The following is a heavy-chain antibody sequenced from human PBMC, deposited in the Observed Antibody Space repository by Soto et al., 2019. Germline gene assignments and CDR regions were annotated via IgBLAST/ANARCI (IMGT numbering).Heavy chain of an antibody. Sequence: GGSLRLSCGVSGFPFAPSTMSWVRRAPGKGLEWVSTISVSVGSTYSADSVQGRFTVSSDISDNTLFLRMTSLTADDTAVYFCAKRDVPHSTSNAYFYDHWGRGVLVTVSS. CDR2: ISVSVGST. CDR3: AKRDVPHSTSNAYFYDH. V-gene: IGHV3-23*01. D-gene: IGHD2-21*02. CDR1: GFPFAPST. J-gene: IGHJ4*02.